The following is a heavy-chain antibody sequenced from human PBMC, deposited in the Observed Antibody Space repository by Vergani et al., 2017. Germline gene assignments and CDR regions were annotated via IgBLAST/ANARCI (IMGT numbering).Heavy chain of an antibody. CDR2: ISGSGGST. Sequence: EVQLLESGGDLVQPGGSLRLSCAASGFTFNHYAMNWVRQAPGKGLEWVSGISGSGGSTYYAGSVKGRFTISRDSSKNTLYLQMNSLSAGDTAVYYCAKANPRNSGYDYLYYYHAMDVWCQERTVTVSS. D-gene: IGHD5-12*01. J-gene: IGHJ6*02. CDR3: AKANPRNSGYDYLYYYHAMDV. V-gene: IGHV3-23*01. CDR1: GFTFNHYA.